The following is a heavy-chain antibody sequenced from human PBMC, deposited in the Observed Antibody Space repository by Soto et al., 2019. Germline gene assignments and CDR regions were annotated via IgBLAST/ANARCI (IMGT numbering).Heavy chain of an antibody. CDR2: ISYDGRNK. CDR1: GFTFTNYA. V-gene: IGHV3-30-3*01. Sequence: PGGSLRLSCAASGFTFTNYAMHWVRQAPGKGLEWVAVISYDGRNKYYADSVKGRFTIPRDNSKNTLYLQMNSLRAEDTAVYYCARSYDSSGSNWGQGTLVTVSS. J-gene: IGHJ4*02. D-gene: IGHD3-22*01. CDR3: ARSYDSSGSN.